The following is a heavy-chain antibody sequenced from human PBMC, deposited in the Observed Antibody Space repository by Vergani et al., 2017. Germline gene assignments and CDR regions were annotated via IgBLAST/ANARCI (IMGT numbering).Heavy chain of an antibody. Sequence: QVQLVESGGGVVQPGRSLRLSCAASGFTFSSYGMHWVRQAPGKGLEWVAVISYDGSNKYYADSGKGRFTISRDNSKNTLYLQMNSLRAEDTAVYYCATPVIKSEDMYGMDVWGQGTTVTVSS. CDR1: GFTFSSYG. CDR3: ATPVIKSEDMYGMDV. J-gene: IGHJ6*02. V-gene: IGHV3-30*03. CDR2: ISYDGSNK. D-gene: IGHD1-14*01.